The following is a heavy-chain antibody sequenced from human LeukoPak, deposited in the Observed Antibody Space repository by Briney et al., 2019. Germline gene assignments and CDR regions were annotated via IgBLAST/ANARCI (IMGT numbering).Heavy chain of an antibody. J-gene: IGHJ3*02. D-gene: IGHD2-15*01. CDR3: SKRMDVVMGTSQAFAI. CDR1: GFTFTSHS. V-gene: IGHV3-21*04. Sequence: GGSLRLSCAASGFTFTSHSMNWVRQAPGKGLEWVSSFSGVSRFIYYADSVKGRFTISRDNAKNSLYLQMNSLRGEDTAVYYCSKRMDVVMGTSQAFAIWGQGTMVTVSS. CDR2: FSGVSRFI.